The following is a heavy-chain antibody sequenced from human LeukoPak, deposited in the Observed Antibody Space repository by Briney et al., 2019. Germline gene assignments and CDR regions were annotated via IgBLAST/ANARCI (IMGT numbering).Heavy chain of an antibody. D-gene: IGHD6-13*01. CDR2: ISGSGGST. J-gene: IGHJ4*02. Sequence: GGSLRLSCAAAGFTFSSYAMSWVRQAPGKGLEWVSAISGSGGSTCYADSVKGRFTISRDNSKNTLYLQMNSLRAEDTAVYYCAKQGSRLLPYFDYWGQGTLVTVSS. V-gene: IGHV3-23*01. CDR3: AKQGSRLLPYFDY. CDR1: GFTFSSYA.